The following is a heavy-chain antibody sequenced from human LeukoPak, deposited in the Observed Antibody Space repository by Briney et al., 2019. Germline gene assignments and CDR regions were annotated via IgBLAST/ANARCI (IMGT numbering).Heavy chain of an antibody. D-gene: IGHD3-22*01. CDR3: ARSGGDYYDSSGPFDY. J-gene: IGHJ4*02. V-gene: IGHV4-59*12. Sequence: SETLSLTCTVSGGSISSYYWSWIRQPPGKGLEWIGYIYYSGSTNYNPSLKSRVTISVDRSKNQFSLKLSSVTAADTAVYYCARSGGDYYDSSGPFDYWGQGTLVTVSS. CDR1: GGSISSYY. CDR2: IYYSGST.